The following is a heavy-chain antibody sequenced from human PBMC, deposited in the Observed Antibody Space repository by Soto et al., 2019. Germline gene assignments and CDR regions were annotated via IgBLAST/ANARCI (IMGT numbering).Heavy chain of an antibody. Sequence: LSETLSLTCTVSGGSISSGNYYWSWIRQHPGKGLEWIGYIYYSGSTYYNPSLKSRVTISVDTSKNQFSLKLSSVTAADTAVYYCARRFQDCSGGRCYLYIQKGGQGTQDTVSS. V-gene: IGHV4-30-4*08. CDR3: ARRFQDCSGGRCYLYIQK. D-gene: IGHD2-15*01. CDR1: GGSISSGNYY. CDR2: IYYSGST. J-gene: IGHJ1*01.